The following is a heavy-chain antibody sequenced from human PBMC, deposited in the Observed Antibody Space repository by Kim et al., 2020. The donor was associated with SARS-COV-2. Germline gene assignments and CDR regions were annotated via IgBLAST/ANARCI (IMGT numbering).Heavy chain of an antibody. CDR3: AGAFGDYGLDY. Sequence: GGSLRLSCAASGFIFSRYGMHWVRQAPGKGLEWVAVIWYDGSSKNYADSVKGRFTISRDNSKNTLYLQMYSPRVEDTAVYYCAGAFGDYGLDYWGRGTLV. CDR2: IWYDGSSK. V-gene: IGHV3-33*01. CDR1: GFIFSRYG. J-gene: IGHJ4*02. D-gene: IGHD4-17*01.